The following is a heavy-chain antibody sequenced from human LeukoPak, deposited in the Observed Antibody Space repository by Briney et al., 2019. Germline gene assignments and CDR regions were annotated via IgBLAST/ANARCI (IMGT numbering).Heavy chain of an antibody. D-gene: IGHD3-9*01. V-gene: IGHV4-34*01. CDR3: ARWVLTGTTGYFDY. CDR1: GGSFSGYY. CDR2: INHSGST. Sequence: SETLSPTCAVYGGSFSGYYWSWIRQPPGKGLEWIGEINHSGSTNYNPSLKSRVTISVDTSKNQFSLKLSSVTAADTAVYYCARWVLTGTTGYFDYWGQGTLVTVSS. J-gene: IGHJ4*02.